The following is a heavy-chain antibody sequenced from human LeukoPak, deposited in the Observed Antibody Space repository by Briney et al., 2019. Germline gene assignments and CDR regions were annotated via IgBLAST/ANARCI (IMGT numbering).Heavy chain of an antibody. CDR2: ISSSSSTI. CDR3: ARIHYYISGPPDS. V-gene: IGHV3-48*01. CDR1: GFTFSSYS. D-gene: IGHD3-22*01. Sequence: PGGSLRLSCAASGFTFSSYSLNWVRQAPGKGLEWVSYISSSSSTIYYADSVRGRFTISRDNAKNSLYLQMNSLRAEDTAVYYCARIHYYISGPPDSWGQGTLVTVSS. J-gene: IGHJ4*02.